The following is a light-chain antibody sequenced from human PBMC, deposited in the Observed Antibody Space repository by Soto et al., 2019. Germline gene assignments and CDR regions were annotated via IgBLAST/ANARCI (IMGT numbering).Light chain of an antibody. CDR1: SSNIGSNY. V-gene: IGLV1-47*01. CDR3: QSYDSSLSAV. J-gene: IGLJ1*01. Sequence: QSVLTQPPSASGTPGQRVTISCSGSSSNIGSNYVYWYQQLPGTAPKLLIYRNNQRPSGVPDRFSGSKSGTSASLAISGLRSEDEADYYCQSYDSSLSAVFGTGTKVTVL. CDR2: RNN.